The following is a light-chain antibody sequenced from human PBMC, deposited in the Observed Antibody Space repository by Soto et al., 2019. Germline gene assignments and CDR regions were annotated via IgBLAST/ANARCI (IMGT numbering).Light chain of an antibody. J-gene: IGKJ1*01. CDR1: QSVSSSY. CDR3: QLYGDSPPRT. CDR2: GAS. V-gene: IGKV3-20*01. Sequence: EIVLTQSPGTLSLSPGERATLSCRASQSVSSSYLGWYQQKPGQAPRLLIYGASSRATGIPDRFSGSGSGTDFPLTIARLEPEDFAVYSCQLYGDSPPRTFGQGTKVEIK.